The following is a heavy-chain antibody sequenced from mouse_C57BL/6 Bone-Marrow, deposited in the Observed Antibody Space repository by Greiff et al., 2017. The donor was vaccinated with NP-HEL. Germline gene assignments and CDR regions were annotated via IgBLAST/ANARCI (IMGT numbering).Heavy chain of an antibody. Sequence: VQRVESGAELARPGASVKLSCKASGYTFTSYGISWVKQRTGQGLEWIGEIYPRSGNTYYNEKFKGKATLTAEKSSKPAYMELRSLTSEYSAVYFCARDDYDVGLFAYWGKGTLVTVSA. J-gene: IGHJ3*01. CDR2: IYPRSGNT. CDR1: GYTFTSYG. CDR3: ARDDYDVGLFAY. D-gene: IGHD2-4*01. V-gene: IGHV1-81*01.